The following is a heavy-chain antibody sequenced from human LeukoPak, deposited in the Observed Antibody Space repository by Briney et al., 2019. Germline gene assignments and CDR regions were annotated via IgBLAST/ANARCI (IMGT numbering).Heavy chain of an antibody. Sequence: GASVKVSCKASGYTFTGYYMHWVRQAPGQGLEWMGWISAYNGNTNYAQKLQGRVTMTTDTSTSTAYMELRSLRSDDTAVYYCYTMIVDDYWGQGTLVTVSS. CDR3: YTMIVDDY. V-gene: IGHV1-18*04. CDR2: ISAYNGNT. D-gene: IGHD3-22*01. J-gene: IGHJ4*02. CDR1: GYTFTGYY.